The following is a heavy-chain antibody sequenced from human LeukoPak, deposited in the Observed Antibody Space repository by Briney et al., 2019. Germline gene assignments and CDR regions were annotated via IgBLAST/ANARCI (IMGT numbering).Heavy chain of an antibody. D-gene: IGHD1-26*01. J-gene: IGHJ4*02. Sequence: SETLSLTCTVSGGSIRSYYWSWIRQPAGKGLEWIGRIYTSGSTNYNSFLKSRVTMSVDTSKNQFSLKLTSVTAADTAVYYCARSRDKWELIDYWGQGTLVTVSS. V-gene: IGHV4-4*07. CDR3: ARSRDKWELIDY. CDR2: IYTSGST. CDR1: GGSIRSYY.